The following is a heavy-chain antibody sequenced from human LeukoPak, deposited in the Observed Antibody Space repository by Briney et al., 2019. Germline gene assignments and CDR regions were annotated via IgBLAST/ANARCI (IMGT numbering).Heavy chain of an antibody. V-gene: IGHV6-1*01. Sequence: SQTLSLTCAISGDSVSSNSATWNWIRQSPSRGLEWLGRTYYKSKWYSDYAVSVKSRITINSDTSKNHFSLRLNSVTPEDTAVYYCARVSSPWSPRDAFDIWGQGTMVTVSS. CDR2: TYYKSKWYS. D-gene: IGHD1-26*01. CDR1: GDSVSSNSAT. J-gene: IGHJ3*02. CDR3: ARVSSPWSPRDAFDI.